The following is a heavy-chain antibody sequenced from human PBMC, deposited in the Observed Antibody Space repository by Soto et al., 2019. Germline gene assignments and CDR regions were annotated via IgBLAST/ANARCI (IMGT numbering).Heavy chain of an antibody. CDR3: VTPPASGIYYYGMDV. CDR2: ISYDGSNK. D-gene: IGHD6-13*01. J-gene: IGHJ6*02. CDR1: GFTFSSYA. V-gene: IGHV3-30-3*01. Sequence: QVQLVESGGGVVQPGRSLRLSCAASGFTFSSYAMHWVRQAPGKGLEWVAVISYDGSNKYYADSVKGRFTISRDNSKNTLYLQMNSLRAEDTAVYYCVTPPASGIYYYGMDVWGQGTTVTVSS.